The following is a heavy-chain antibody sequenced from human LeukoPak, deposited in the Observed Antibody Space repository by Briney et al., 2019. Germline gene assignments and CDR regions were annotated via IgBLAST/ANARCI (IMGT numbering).Heavy chain of an antibody. V-gene: IGHV4-59*01. Sequence: SETLSLTCTVSGGSISSYYWSWIRQPPGKGLEWIGYIYYSGSTNYKPSLKSRVTISVDTSKNQFSLKLSSVTAADTAVYYCARGRAITMVRGVIMYYYYYMDVWGKGTTVTVSS. J-gene: IGHJ6*03. CDR2: IYYSGST. CDR1: GGSISSYY. CDR3: ARGRAITMVRGVIMYYYYYMDV. D-gene: IGHD3-10*01.